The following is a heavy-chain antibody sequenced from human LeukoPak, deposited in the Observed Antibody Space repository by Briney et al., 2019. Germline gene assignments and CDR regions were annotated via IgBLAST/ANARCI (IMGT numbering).Heavy chain of an antibody. D-gene: IGHD4/OR15-4a*01. CDR3: ARRAGAYSHPYDY. J-gene: IGHJ4*02. V-gene: IGHV3-23*01. CDR1: GFTFTTYW. Sequence: GGSLRLSCAASGFTFTTYWMNWVRQAPGKGLEWVSVISGSGDTAYYADSVKGRFTISRDNSKNTLYLQMNSLRAEDTAVYYCARRAGAYSHPYDYWGQGTLVTVSS. CDR2: ISGSGDTA.